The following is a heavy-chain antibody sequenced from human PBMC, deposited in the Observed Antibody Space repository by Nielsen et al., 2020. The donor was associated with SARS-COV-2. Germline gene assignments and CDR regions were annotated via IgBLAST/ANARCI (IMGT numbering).Heavy chain of an antibody. CDR3: ARDRRITMVRGGWFDP. CDR2: IWYDGSNK. Sequence: SCAASGFTFSSYGMHWVRQAPGKGLEWVAVIWYDGSNKYYADSVKGRFTISRDNSKNTLYLQMNSLRAEDTAVYYCARDRRITMVRGGWFDPWGQGTLVTVSS. CDR1: GFTFSSYG. D-gene: IGHD3-10*01. J-gene: IGHJ5*02. V-gene: IGHV3-33*01.